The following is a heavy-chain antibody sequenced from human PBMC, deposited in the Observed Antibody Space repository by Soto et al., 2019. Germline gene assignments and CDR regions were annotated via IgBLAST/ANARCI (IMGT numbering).Heavy chain of an antibody. Sequence: QVQLQESGPGLVKPSQTLSLTCTVSGGSISRGGYYWTWIRQHPGKGLEWIGYIYYSGSTYYNPPLKSRLTISLATSKNQFPLKLSSVTAADTAVYYCARSVFPWGQGTLVTVSS. V-gene: IGHV4-31*03. J-gene: IGHJ5*02. CDR1: GGSISRGGYY. CDR2: IYYSGST. CDR3: ARSVFP.